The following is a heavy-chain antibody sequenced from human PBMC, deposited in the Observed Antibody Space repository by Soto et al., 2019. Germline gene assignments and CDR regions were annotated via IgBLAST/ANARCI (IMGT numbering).Heavy chain of an antibody. CDR3: ARTLVGAAPADY. Sequence: QVQLVQSGAEVKKPGASVKVSCKASGYTFTSYAMHWVRQAPGQRLEWMGWINAGNGNTKYSQKFQGRVTITRDTSASTAYMQLSSRRTEDTAVSYCARTLVGAAPADYWGQGALVTVSS. V-gene: IGHV1-3*01. J-gene: IGHJ4*02. CDR2: INAGNGNT. D-gene: IGHD1-26*01. CDR1: GYTFTSYA.